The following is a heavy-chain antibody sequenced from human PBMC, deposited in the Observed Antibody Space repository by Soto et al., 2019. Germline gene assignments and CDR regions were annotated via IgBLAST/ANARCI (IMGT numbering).Heavy chain of an antibody. CDR2: ISAYNGNT. V-gene: IGHV1-18*01. Sequence: ASVKVSCKASGYTFTSYGISWVRQAPGQGLEWMGWISAYNGNTNYAQKLQGRVTMTTDTSTSTAYMELRSLRSDDTAVYYCARVRGPHTVTNSGPPSPYYYYGMDVWGQGTTVTV. CDR3: ARVRGPHTVTNSGPPSPYYYYGMDV. J-gene: IGHJ6*02. D-gene: IGHD4-4*01. CDR1: GYTFTSYG.